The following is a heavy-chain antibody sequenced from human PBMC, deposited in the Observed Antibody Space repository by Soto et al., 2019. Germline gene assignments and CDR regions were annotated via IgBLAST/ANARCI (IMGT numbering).Heavy chain of an antibody. J-gene: IGHJ4*02. CDR3: ARARGYSGYEEFDY. CDR2: IYYSGST. V-gene: IGHV4-30-4*01. D-gene: IGHD5-12*01. CDR1: GGSISSSNW. Sequence: PSETLSLTCAVSGGSISSSNWWSWIRQPPGKGLEWIGYIYYSGSTYYNPSLKSRVTISVDTSKNQFSLKLSSVTAADTAVYYCARARGYSGYEEFDYWGQGTLVTVSS.